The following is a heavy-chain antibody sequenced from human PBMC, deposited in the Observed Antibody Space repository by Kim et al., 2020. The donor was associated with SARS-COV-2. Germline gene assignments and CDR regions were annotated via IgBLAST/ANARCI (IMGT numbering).Heavy chain of an antibody. J-gene: IGHJ4*02. CDR1: GGSFSGYY. V-gene: IGHV4-34*01. D-gene: IGHD3-10*01. Sequence: SETLSLTCAVYGGSFSGYYWSWIRQPPGKGLEWIGEINHSGSTNYNPSLKSRVTISVDTSKNQFSLKLSSVTAADTAVYYCARVPIPPRRLLWFGELLRGYFDYWGQGTLVTVSS. CDR3: ARVPIPPRRLLWFGELLRGYFDY. CDR2: INHSGST.